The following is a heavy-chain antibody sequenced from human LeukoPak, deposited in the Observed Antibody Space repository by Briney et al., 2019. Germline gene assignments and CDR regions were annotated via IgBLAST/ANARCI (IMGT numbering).Heavy chain of an antibody. V-gene: IGHV4-39*01. J-gene: IGHJ6*03. CDR3: ASLSSSSYYYYYMDV. Sequence: PSETLSLTCTVSGGSISSSSYYWGWIRQPPGKGLEWIGSIYYSGGTYYNPSLKSRVTISVDTSKNQFSLKLSSVTAADTAVYYCASLSSSSYYYYYMDVWGKGTTVTVSS. CDR2: IYYSGGT. CDR1: GGSISSSSYY. D-gene: IGHD6-6*01.